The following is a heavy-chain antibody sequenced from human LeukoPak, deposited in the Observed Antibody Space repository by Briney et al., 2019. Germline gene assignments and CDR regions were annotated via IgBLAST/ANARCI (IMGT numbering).Heavy chain of an antibody. CDR3: ARHEGVAGGRDYYHYGLDV. V-gene: IGHV4-59*08. Sequence: SETLSLTCTVSGGSISSYYWSWIRQPPGKGLEWIGYIYYSGSTNYNPSLTSRVTISVDTSRNQFSLKLNSVTAADTAVYYCARHEGVAGGRDYYHYGLDVWGQGTTVTVSS. J-gene: IGHJ6*02. CDR1: GGSISSYY. D-gene: IGHD6-19*01. CDR2: IYYSGST.